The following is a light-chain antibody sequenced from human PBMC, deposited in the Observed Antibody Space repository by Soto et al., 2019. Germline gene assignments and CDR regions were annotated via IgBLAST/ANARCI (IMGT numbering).Light chain of an antibody. CDR2: DAS. V-gene: IGKV3-11*01. Sequence: EIVLTQSPVTLSLSPGDRATLSCRASQSVSNYLAWYQQKPGQAPRLLIYDASKRAPGIPARFSGSGSGTDFTLTISILEPEDFAVYYCQQRANWPPFTFGGGTKVDI. CDR1: QSVSNY. J-gene: IGKJ4*01. CDR3: QQRANWPPFT.